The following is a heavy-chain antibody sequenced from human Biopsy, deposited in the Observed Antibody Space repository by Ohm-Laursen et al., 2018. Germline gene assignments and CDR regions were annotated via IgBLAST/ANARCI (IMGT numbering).Heavy chain of an antibody. CDR3: AKHGSGWTGDDAFHI. CDR1: GGSISGSS. J-gene: IGHJ3*02. D-gene: IGHD6-19*01. V-gene: IGHV4-59*08. CDR2: ISYSRDT. Sequence: SETLSLTYTVSGGSISGSSWSWIRQVPGKGLEWIGYISYSRDTNYNPSLKSRITISVDTSKNQFSLKLTSVTAADTAVYYCAKHGSGWTGDDAFHIWGQGTMVTVSS.